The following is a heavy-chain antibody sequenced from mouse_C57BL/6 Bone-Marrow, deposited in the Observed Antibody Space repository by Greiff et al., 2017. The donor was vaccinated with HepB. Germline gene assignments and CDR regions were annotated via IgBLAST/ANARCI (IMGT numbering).Heavy chain of an antibody. V-gene: IGHV1-64*01. CDR3: AREIHWVPPMDY. CDR1: GYTFTSYW. CDR2: IHPNSGST. J-gene: IGHJ4*01. D-gene: IGHD4-1*01. Sequence: QVQLQQPGAELVKPGASVKLSCKASGYTFTSYWMHWVKQRPGQGLEWIGMIHPNSGSTNYNEKFKSKATLTVDKSSSTAYMQLSSLTSKDSAVYYCAREIHWVPPMDYWGQGTSVTVSS.